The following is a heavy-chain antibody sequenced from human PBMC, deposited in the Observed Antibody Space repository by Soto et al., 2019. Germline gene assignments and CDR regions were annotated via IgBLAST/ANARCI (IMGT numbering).Heavy chain of an antibody. Sequence: QVQLVQSGAEVKKPGSSVKVSCKASGGTFSSYAISWVRQAPGQGLEWMGGIIPIFGTANYAQKFQGRVTITADESTRTAYMELSSLRSEDTAVYYCARDLGYGGNSESYYYYGMDVWGQGTTVTVSS. J-gene: IGHJ6*02. CDR3: ARDLGYGGNSESYYYYGMDV. D-gene: IGHD4-17*01. CDR2: IIPIFGTA. CDR1: GGTFSSYA. V-gene: IGHV1-69*12.